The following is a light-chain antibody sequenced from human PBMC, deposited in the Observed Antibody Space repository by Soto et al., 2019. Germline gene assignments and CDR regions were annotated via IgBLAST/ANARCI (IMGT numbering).Light chain of an antibody. CDR2: GAS. Sequence: EIVMTQSPATLSVSPGERATLSCRASQSVSSNLAGYQHKPGQAPRLLIYGASTRATGIPARFSGSGSGTEFTLTISSLQSEDFAVYYCQQYNNWPSWTCGQGTKVEIK. CDR3: QQYNNWPSWT. J-gene: IGKJ1*01. CDR1: QSVSSN. V-gene: IGKV3-15*01.